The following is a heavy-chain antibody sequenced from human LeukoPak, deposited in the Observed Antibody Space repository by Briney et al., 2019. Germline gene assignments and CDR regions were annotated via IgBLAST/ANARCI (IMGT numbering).Heavy chain of an antibody. CDR3: ARGNYDILTGYSLDN. V-gene: IGHV4-4*07. Sequence: SETLSLTCTVSGGSISSYYWSWIRQPAGKGLEWIGRIYTSGSTNYNPSLKSRVTMSVDTSKNQFSLKLSSVTAADTAVYYCARGNYDILTGYSLDNWGQGTLVTVSP. D-gene: IGHD3-9*01. CDR2: IYTSGST. J-gene: IGHJ4*02. CDR1: GGSISSYY.